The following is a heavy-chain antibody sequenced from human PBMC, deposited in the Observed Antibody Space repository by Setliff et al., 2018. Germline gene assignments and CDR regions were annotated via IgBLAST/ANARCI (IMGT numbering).Heavy chain of an antibody. D-gene: IGHD3-10*01. CDR3: ARVDYYGSGNYYDH. CDR1: GGMSGTYS. J-gene: IGHJ4*02. Sequence: ASVKVSCKASGGMSGTYSISWVRQAPGQGLEWMGAIIPIFGTPNYAQKFQGRVTITRDTSASTAYMELSSLRSDDTAVYYCARVDYYGSGNYYDHWGQGTLVTVS. CDR2: IIPIFGTP. V-gene: IGHV1-69*05.